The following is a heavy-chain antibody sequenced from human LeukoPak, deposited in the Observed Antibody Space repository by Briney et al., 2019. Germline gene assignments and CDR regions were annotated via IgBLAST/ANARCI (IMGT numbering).Heavy chain of an antibody. Sequence: GVLRLSCAASGFTFSDYYMSWIRQAPGKALEWVSYVSSGSSTIYYADSVKGRFTVSRDNGKRSLYLHMNSLRAEDTAMYYCARAGCGGDCYTGAIDYWGQGTLVTVSS. CDR1: GFTFSDYY. D-gene: IGHD2-21*02. CDR3: ARAGCGGDCYTGAIDY. CDR2: VSSGSSTI. J-gene: IGHJ4*02. V-gene: IGHV3-11*04.